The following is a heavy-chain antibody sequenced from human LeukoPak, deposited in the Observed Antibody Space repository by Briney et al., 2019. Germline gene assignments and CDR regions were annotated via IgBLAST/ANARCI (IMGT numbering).Heavy chain of an antibody. V-gene: IGHV1-69*05. CDR1: GGTFSSYA. Sequence: ASVKVSCKASGGTFSSYAISWVRQAPGQGLEWMGGIIPIFGTANYAQKFQGRVTITTDESTSTAYMELSSLRSEDTAVYYCARGVLLAARHLYYFDYWGQGTLVTVSS. CDR3: ARGVLLAARHLYYFDY. D-gene: IGHD6-6*01. CDR2: IIPIFGTA. J-gene: IGHJ4*02.